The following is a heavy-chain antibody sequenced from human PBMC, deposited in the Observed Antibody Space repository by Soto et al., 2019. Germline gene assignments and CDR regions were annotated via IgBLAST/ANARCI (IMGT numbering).Heavy chain of an antibody. D-gene: IGHD2-15*01. CDR1: GYTFTRYD. Sequence: ASVKVSCKAPGYTFTRYDINWVRQATGQGLEWMGWMNPNSGNTGYAQKFQGRVTMTRNTSISTAYMELSSLRSEDTAVYYCARTLGGSSPNPYYYYYYGMDVWG. CDR3: ARTLGGSSPNPYYYYYYGMDV. J-gene: IGHJ6*02. CDR2: MNPNSGNT. V-gene: IGHV1-8*01.